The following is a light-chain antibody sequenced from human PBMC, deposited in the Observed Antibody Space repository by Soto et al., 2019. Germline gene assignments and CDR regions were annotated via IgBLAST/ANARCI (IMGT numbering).Light chain of an antibody. V-gene: IGKV4-1*01. CDR2: WAS. CDR1: QSVLYSANNKNY. J-gene: IGKJ4*01. CDR3: QQYFLSPLT. Sequence: DIVMTQSPDSLAVSLGERATINCKSSQSVLYSANNKNYLAWYQQKPGQPPKVSIYWASTRESGVPDRFSGSGSGTDFPLTISSLQAEAVAVYYCQQYFLSPLTFGGGTSVEI.